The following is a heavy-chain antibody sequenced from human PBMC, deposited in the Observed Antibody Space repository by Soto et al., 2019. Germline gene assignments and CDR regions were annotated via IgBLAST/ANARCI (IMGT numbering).Heavy chain of an antibody. CDR3: AKVPLAYCGGDCYSPYAFDI. D-gene: IGHD2-21*02. Sequence: GGSLRLSCAASGFTFSSYGMHWVRQAPGKRLEWVAVISYDGSNKYYADSVKGRFTISRDNSKNTLYLQMNSLRAEDTAVYYCAKVPLAYCGGDCYSPYAFDIWGQGTMVTVSS. J-gene: IGHJ3*02. V-gene: IGHV3-30*18. CDR2: ISYDGSNK. CDR1: GFTFSSYG.